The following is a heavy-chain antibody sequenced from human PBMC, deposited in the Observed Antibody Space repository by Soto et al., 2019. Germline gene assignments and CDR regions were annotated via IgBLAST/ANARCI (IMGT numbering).Heavy chain of an antibody. V-gene: IGHV3-23*01. D-gene: IGHD3-22*01. CDR2: ISASGGST. CDR1: GFTFSSCA. J-gene: IGHJ3*02. Sequence: PGWSLRLSCAACGFTFSSCAMSWVRQAPGKGLEWVSTISASGGSTYYADSVKGRFAISRDDSKNTLYMQMNSLRAEDTAVYYCAKDGWHYDSSGYRNDAFDIWGQGTMVPVSS. CDR3: AKDGWHYDSSGYRNDAFDI.